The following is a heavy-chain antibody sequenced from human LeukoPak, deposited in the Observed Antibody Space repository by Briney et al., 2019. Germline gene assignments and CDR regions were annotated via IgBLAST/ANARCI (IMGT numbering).Heavy chain of an antibody. CDR3: ARASMRCGSTSCFPWWFDP. CDR1: GGSISSGGYY. J-gene: IGHJ5*02. V-gene: IGHV4-31*03. D-gene: IGHD2-2*01. Sequence: SETLSLTCTVSGGSISSGGYYWSWIRQHPGKGLEWIGYIYYSGSTYYNPSLKSRVTISVDTSKNQFSLKLSSVTAADTAVYYCARASMRCGSTSCFPWWFDPWGQGTLVTVSS. CDR2: IYYSGST.